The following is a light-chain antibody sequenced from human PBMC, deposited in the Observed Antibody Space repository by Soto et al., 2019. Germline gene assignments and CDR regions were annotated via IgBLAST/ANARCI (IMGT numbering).Light chain of an antibody. Sequence: QSVLTQPASVSGSPGQSITISCTGTSSDVGGYNYVSWYQQHPGKAPKLMIYDVSNRPSGVSNRFSGSKSVNTASLTISGVQAEDEADYHCSSYTSSSTLVVFGGGTQLTV. J-gene: IGLJ2*01. CDR1: SSDVGGYNY. CDR2: DVS. CDR3: SSYTSSSTLVV. V-gene: IGLV2-14*01.